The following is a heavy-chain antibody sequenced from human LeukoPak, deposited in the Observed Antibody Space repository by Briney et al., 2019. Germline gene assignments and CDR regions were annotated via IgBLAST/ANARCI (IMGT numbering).Heavy chain of an antibody. CDR1: GFTFSSYS. CDR3: ARDRRENTGRRDFDY. D-gene: IGHD3-10*01. Sequence: PGGSLRLSCAASGFTFSSYSMNWVRQAPGKGLEWVSSISTSSSYIYYADSVKGRFTISRDNAKNSLYLQMNSLRAEDTAVYYCARDRRENTGRRDFDYWGQGTLVTVSS. J-gene: IGHJ4*02. CDR2: ISTSSSYI. V-gene: IGHV3-21*01.